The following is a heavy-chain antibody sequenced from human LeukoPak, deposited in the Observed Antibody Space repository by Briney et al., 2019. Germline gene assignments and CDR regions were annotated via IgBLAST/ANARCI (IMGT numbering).Heavy chain of an antibody. Sequence: GGSLRLSCAASGFTVSSNYMSWVRQAPGKGLEWVSVIYSGGSTYYADSVKGRFTTSRDNSKNTLYLQMNSLRAEDTAVYYCARGRDYYDSSGYYYVGDYWGQGTLVTVSS. CDR3: ARGRDYYDSSGYYYVGDY. V-gene: IGHV3-66*01. CDR1: GFTVSSNY. J-gene: IGHJ4*02. CDR2: IYSGGST. D-gene: IGHD3-22*01.